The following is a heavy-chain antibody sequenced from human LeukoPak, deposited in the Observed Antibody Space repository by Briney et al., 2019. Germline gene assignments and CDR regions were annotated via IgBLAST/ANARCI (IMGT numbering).Heavy chain of an antibody. CDR2: ISSSSSYI. Sequence: GGSLRLSCAASGFTFSGYNMNWVRQAPGKGLGWVSSISSSSSYIYYADSVKGRFTISRDNAKNSLYLQMNSLRAEDTAVYYCARVIARSELDYWGQGTLVTVSS. V-gene: IGHV3-21*01. D-gene: IGHD2/OR15-2a*01. CDR3: ARVIARSELDY. CDR1: GFTFSGYN. J-gene: IGHJ4*02.